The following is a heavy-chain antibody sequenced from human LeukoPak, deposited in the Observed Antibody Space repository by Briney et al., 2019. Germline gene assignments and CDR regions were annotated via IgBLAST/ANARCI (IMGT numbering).Heavy chain of an antibody. D-gene: IGHD1/OR15-1a*01. CDR3: AAGNSMDV. V-gene: IGHV3-7*03. CDR2: INKDGGGI. J-gene: IGHJ6*04. CDR1: GFPFSNSW. Sequence: PGGSLRLSCAVSGFPFSNSWMYWVRQAPGKGLEGVANINKDGGGISYVDSVKGRFIISRDNARNSLYLQMNSLRVEDTAVYFCAAGNSMDVWGKGPAATVS.